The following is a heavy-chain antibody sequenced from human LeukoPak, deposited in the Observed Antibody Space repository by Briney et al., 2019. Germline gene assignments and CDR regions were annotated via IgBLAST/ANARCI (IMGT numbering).Heavy chain of an antibody. D-gene: IGHD2-21*02. J-gene: IGHJ6*02. CDR2: ISSSSSYI. V-gene: IGHV3-21*01. CDR3: ARDSFVVVTAIPYYYGMDV. CDR1: GFTFTTYG. Sequence: PGGSLRLSCAASGFTFTTYGLHWVRQAPGKGLEWVSSISSSSSYIYYADSVKGRFTISRDNAKNSLYLQMNSLRAEDTAVYYCARDSFVVVTAIPYYYGMDVWGQGTTVTVSS.